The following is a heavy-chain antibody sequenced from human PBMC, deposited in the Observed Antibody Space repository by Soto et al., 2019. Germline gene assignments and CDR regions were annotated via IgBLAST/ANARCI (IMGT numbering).Heavy chain of an antibody. D-gene: IGHD4-4*01. CDR3: ARGSYRAFDY. CDR1: ELSVSSNS. Sequence: EVQLVDSGRGLIQPGGSLRLSCTASELSVSSNSMNWVRQAPGKGLEWVSTIYSGGATYYAGFVKGRFTFSRDNSKNTLYLQMNSLRVGDTAVYYCARGSYRAFDYWGQGTLVTVSS. CDR2: IYSGGAT. V-gene: IGHV3-53*01. J-gene: IGHJ4*02.